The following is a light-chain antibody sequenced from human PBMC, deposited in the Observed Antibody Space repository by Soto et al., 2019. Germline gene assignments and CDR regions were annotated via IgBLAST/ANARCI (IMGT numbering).Light chain of an antibody. J-gene: IGKJ1*01. V-gene: IGKV1-5*03. CDR2: KAS. CDR1: QTISSW. CDR3: QHYNSYSEA. Sequence: DIQMTQSPSTLSGSVGGRVTITCRASQTISSWLAGYQQKPGKAPKLLIYKASTLKSGVTSRFSGSGSGTEFTLTISSLQPDDFATYYCQHYNSYSEAFGQGTKVDI.